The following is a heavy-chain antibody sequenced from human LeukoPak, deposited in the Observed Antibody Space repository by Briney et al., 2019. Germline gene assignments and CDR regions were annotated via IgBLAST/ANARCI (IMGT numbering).Heavy chain of an antibody. CDR3: ARGGGLDV. J-gene: IGHJ6*02. CDR1: GFTVSNNY. V-gene: IGHV3-7*03. D-gene: IGHD3-16*01. Sequence: GGSLRLSCAASGFTVSNNYMSWVRQAPGKGLEWVASINHNGNVNYYVDSVKGRFTISRDNAKNSLYLQMSNLRAEDTAVYFCARGGGLDVWGQGATVTVSS. CDR2: INHNGNVN.